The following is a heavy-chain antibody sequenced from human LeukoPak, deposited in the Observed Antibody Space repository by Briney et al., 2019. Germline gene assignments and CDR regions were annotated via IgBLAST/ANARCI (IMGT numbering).Heavy chain of an antibody. CDR2: ISSDGSST. CDR3: ARDQRVTGRPDIDY. CDR1: GFTFRNHW. V-gene: IGHV3-74*03. Sequence: GGSLRLSCAASGFTFRNHWMHWVRQTPGKELVWVSRISSDGSSTTYADSVKGRFTISRDNAKNTLYLQMNNLRAEDTAMYYCARDQRVTGRPDIDYWGQGTLVIVSS. J-gene: IGHJ4*02. D-gene: IGHD6-6*01.